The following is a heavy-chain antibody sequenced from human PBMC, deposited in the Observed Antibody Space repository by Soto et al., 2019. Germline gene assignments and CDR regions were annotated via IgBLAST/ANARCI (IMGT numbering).Heavy chain of an antibody. CDR1: GFTFDDYA. V-gene: IGHV3-9*01. CDR3: AKDLSLYLAAGFDP. D-gene: IGHD2-8*01. CDR2: ISWNIVSI. J-gene: IGHJ5*02. Sequence: EVQLVESGGDLVQPGRSLRLSCSSSGFTFDDYAMHWFRQASWKVLEWVSGISWNIVSIGYADSVKGRFTISRDNAKNSLYLQMNSLRAEDTALYYCAKDLSLYLAAGFDPWGQGTLVTVSS.